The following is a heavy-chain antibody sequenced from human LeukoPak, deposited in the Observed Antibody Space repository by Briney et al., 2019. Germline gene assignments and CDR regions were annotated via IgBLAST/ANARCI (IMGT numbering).Heavy chain of an antibody. V-gene: IGHV1-69*04. CDR1: GGTFSSYA. Sequence: ASVKVSCKASGGTFSSYAISWVRQAPGQGLEWMGRIIPILGIANYAQKFQGRVTITADKSTSTAYMELSSLRSEDTAVYYCARGPRDYDFWSGLSYWGQGTLVTVSS. CDR2: IIPILGIA. CDR3: ARGPRDYDFWSGLSY. J-gene: IGHJ4*02. D-gene: IGHD3-3*01.